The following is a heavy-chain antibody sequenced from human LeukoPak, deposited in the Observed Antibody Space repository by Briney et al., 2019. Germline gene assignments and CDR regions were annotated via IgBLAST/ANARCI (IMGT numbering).Heavy chain of an antibody. D-gene: IGHD3-10*01. J-gene: IGHJ4*02. CDR3: ARGRRGYFDY. CDR2: ISSSGSTI. CDR1: GFXFSSYE. Sequence: GGSLRLSCGASGFXFSSYEMNWVRQAPGKGLEWVSYISSSGSTIYYADSVKGRFTISRDNAKNSLYLQMNSLRAEDTAVYYCARGRRGYFDYWGQGTLVTVSS. V-gene: IGHV3-48*03.